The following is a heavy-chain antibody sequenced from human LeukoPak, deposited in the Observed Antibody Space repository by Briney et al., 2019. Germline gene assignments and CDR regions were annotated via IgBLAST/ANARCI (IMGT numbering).Heavy chain of an antibody. CDR3: ARAAIAAAVGGYYFDY. CDR2: INHSGST. Sequence: PSETLSLTCAVYGGSFSGYYWSWIRQPPGKGLEWIGEINHSGSTNYNPSLKSRVTISVDTSKNQFSLKLSSVTAADTAVYYCARAAIAAAVGGYYFDYWGQGTLVTVSS. V-gene: IGHV4-34*01. J-gene: IGHJ4*02. D-gene: IGHD6-13*01. CDR1: GGSFSGYY.